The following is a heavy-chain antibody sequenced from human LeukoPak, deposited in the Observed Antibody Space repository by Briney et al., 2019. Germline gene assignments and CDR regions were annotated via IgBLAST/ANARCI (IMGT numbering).Heavy chain of an antibody. V-gene: IGHV4-30-4*01. Sequence: PSQTLSLTCTVSGGSISSGDYYWSWIRQPPGKGLEWIGYIYYSGGTYYNPSLKSRVTISVDTSKNQFSLKLSSVTAADTAVYYCARVLSYYGMDVWGQGTTVTVSS. CDR3: ARVLSYYGMDV. J-gene: IGHJ6*02. CDR1: GGSISSGDYY. CDR2: IYYSGGT.